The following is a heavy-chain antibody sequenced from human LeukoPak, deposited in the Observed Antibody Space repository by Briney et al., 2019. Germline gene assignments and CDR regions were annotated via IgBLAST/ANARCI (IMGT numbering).Heavy chain of an antibody. CDR3: ARTSIAAHFDY. CDR1: GFTFSSYA. V-gene: IGHV3-64*01. D-gene: IGHD6-6*01. J-gene: IGHJ4*02. Sequence: GGSLRLSCAASGFTFSSYAMHWVRQAPGKGLEYVSAISSNGGSTYYANSVKGRFTISRDNSKNTLYLLMGSLRAEDMAVYYCARTSIAAHFDYWGQGTLVTVSS. CDR2: ISSNGGST.